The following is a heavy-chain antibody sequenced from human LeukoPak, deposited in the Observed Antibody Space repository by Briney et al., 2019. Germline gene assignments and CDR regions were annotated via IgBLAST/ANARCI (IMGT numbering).Heavy chain of an antibody. D-gene: IGHD3-10*01. CDR3: ARDRFADEGYDY. CDR1: GFTFSSYG. CDR2: IWYDGSNK. V-gene: IGHV3-33*01. J-gene: IGHJ4*02. Sequence: GGSLRLSCAASGFTFSSYGMHWVRQVPGKGLEWVAVIWYDGSNKYYADSVKGRFTISRDNSKNTLYLQMNSLRAEDTAVYYCARDRFADEGYDYWGQGTLVTVSS.